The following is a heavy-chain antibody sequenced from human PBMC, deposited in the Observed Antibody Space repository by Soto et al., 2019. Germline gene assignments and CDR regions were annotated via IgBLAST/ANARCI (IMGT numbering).Heavy chain of an antibody. J-gene: IGHJ6*02. CDR2: VNSDGDTT. Sequence: WVSLRLSCAASGFTFRNYWMHWVRQAPGKGLVWVSRVNSDGDTTYYADSVKGRFTISRDNAKNTLHLQMNSLGAEDTAVYYCASNYAYAEGYYFYGIDVWGQGTTVTVSS. D-gene: IGHD3-16*01. CDR1: GFTFRNYW. V-gene: IGHV3-74*01. CDR3: ASNYAYAEGYYFYGIDV.